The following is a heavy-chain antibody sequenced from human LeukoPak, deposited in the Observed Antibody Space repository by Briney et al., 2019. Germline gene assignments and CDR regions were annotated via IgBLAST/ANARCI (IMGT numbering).Heavy chain of an antibody. CDR3: ARESMIVPPRYFDY. J-gene: IGHJ4*02. V-gene: IGHV3-33*01. CDR2: IWYDGSNK. CDR1: GFTFSSYG. Sequence: QSGGSLRLSCAASGFTFSSYGMHWVRQAPGKGLEWVAVIWYDGSNKNYADSLKGRFTISRENSKNTLYLQMDSLRAEDTAVYYCARESMIVPPRYFDYWGQGTLVTVSS. D-gene: IGHD3-22*01.